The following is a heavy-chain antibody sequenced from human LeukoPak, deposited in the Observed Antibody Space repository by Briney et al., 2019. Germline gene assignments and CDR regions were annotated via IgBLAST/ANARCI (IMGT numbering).Heavy chain of an antibody. V-gene: IGHV4-34*01. J-gene: IGHJ3*02. CDR2: INHSGST. CDR3: ASPTTVTTSAYRAFDI. CDR1: GGSFSDNY. D-gene: IGHD4-17*01. Sequence: PSETLSLTCAVSGGSFSDNYWSWIRQPPGKGLEWIGEINHSGSTNYSPSLRSRVTISVDTSKNQFSLNLRSVTAADTAVYYCASPTTVTTSAYRAFDIWGQGTTVTVSA.